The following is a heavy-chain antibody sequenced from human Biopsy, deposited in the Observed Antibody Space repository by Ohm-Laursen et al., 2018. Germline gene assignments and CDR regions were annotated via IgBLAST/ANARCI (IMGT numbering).Heavy chain of an antibody. J-gene: IGHJ5*02. Sequence: ATVKISCKASGYTFTDYDIIWMRQATGQGPEWMGWMIPNSGKTGYAQRFQGRVTLTMNTSIGTAYMELSGLRSEDTAVYYCARGSPRRVSIFEASIYWFDTWGQGTLVTVSS. CDR1: GYTFTDYD. V-gene: IGHV1-8*01. D-gene: IGHD6-6*01. CDR2: MIPNSGKT. CDR3: ARGSPRRVSIFEASIYWFDT.